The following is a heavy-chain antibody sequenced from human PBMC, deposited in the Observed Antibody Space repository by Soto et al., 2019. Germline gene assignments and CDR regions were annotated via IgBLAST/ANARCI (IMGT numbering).Heavy chain of an antibody. D-gene: IGHD4-4*01. CDR1: GFTFSSYG. V-gene: IGHV3-30*18. CDR3: AKDHLSYSNYDTPFDY. CDR2: ISYDGSNK. J-gene: IGHJ4*02. Sequence: QVQLVESGGGVVQPGRSLRLSCAASGFTFSSYGMHWVRQAPGKGLEWVAVISYDGSNKYYADSVKGRFTISRDNSKNTLYLQMNSLRAEVTAVYYCAKDHLSYSNYDTPFDYWGQGTLVTVSS.